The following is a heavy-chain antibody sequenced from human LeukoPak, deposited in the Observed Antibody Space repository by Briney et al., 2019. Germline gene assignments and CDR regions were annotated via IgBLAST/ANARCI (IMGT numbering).Heavy chain of an antibody. CDR2: ISGSGGST. CDR3: AKGGSPGGPVDY. D-gene: IGHD1-26*01. Sequence: PGGSLRLSRAASGFTFSSYAMSWVRQAPGKGLEWVSAISGSGGSTYYADSVKGRFTISRDNSKNTLYLQMNNLRAEDTAVYYCAKGGSPGGPVDYWGQGTLVTVSS. CDR1: GFTFSSYA. J-gene: IGHJ4*02. V-gene: IGHV3-23*01.